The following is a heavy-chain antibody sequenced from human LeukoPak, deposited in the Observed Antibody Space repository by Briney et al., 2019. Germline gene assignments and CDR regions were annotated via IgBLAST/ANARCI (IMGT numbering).Heavy chain of an antibody. D-gene: IGHD4-17*01. CDR2: IRGGGGSA. J-gene: IGHJ3*02. Sequence: GRSLRLSCAASGFTFSRYSMHWVRQAPGKGPEWVSAIRGGGGSAFYADSVKGRFTISRDNSKYTLFLQMNSLRAEDTAVYYCARDPNGDYIGAFDMWGPGTMVTVSS. V-gene: IGHV3-23*01. CDR3: ARDPNGDYIGAFDM. CDR1: GFTFSRYS.